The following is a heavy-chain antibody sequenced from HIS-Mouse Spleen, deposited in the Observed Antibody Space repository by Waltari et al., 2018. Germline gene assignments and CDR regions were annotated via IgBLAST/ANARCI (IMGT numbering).Heavy chain of an antibody. CDR1: GGSISSSRSY. CDR3: AREIPYSSSWYDWYFDL. J-gene: IGHJ2*01. CDR2: IYYSGST. Sequence: QLQLQESGPGLVKPSETLSLTCTVSGGSISSSRSYRGWIRQPPGKGLEWNGSIYYSGSTYYNPSLKSRVTISVDTSKNQFSLKLSSVTAADTAVYYCAREIPYSSSWYDWYFDLWGRGTLVTVSS. V-gene: IGHV4-39*07. D-gene: IGHD6-13*01.